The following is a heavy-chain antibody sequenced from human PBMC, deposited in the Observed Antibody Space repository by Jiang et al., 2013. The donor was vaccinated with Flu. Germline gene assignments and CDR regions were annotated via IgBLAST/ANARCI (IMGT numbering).Heavy chain of an antibody. CDR2: IDPSDSYT. CDR1: GYSFTSYW. CDR3: ARRPRITKSLAYYYYYGMDV. J-gene: IGHJ6*02. D-gene: IGHD1-20*01. Sequence: GAEVKKPGESLRISCKGSGYSFTSYWISWVRQMPGKGLEWMGRIDPSDSYTNYSPSFQGHVTISADKSISTAYLQWSSLKASDTAMYYCARRPRITKSLAYYYYYGMDVWGQGTTVTVSS. V-gene: IGHV5-10-1*01.